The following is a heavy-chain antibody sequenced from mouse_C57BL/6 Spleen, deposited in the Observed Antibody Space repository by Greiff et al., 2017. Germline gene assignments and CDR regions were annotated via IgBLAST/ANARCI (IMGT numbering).Heavy chain of an antibody. Sequence: VQLQASGPELVKPGASVKISCKASGYSFTAYNMNWVKQSHGTSLEWIGVINPNDGTTSYNQKFKGKATLTVDPSSITAYMQLNRLTSEDSAVYDCATDDYWGQGTLVTVSA. J-gene: IGHJ3*01. V-gene: IGHV1-39*01. CDR1: GYSFTAYN. CDR3: ATDDY. CDR2: INPNDGTT.